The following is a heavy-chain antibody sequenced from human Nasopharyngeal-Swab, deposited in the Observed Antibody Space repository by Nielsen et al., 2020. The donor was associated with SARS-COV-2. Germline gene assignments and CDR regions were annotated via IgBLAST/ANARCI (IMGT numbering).Heavy chain of an antibody. J-gene: IGHJ3*01. Sequence: WIRQPPGKGLEWVSTISGTDEITYYADSVKGRLTISRDNSKNTLFLQMNSLRAEDTAKYYCAKGCGSGSYVALDVWGQGTMVTVSS. V-gene: IGHV3-23*01. CDR3: AKGCGSGSYVALDV. CDR2: ISGTDEIT. D-gene: IGHD3-10*01.